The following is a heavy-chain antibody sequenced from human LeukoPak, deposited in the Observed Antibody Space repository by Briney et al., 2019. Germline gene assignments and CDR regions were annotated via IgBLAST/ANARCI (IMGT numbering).Heavy chain of an antibody. D-gene: IGHD6-13*01. J-gene: IGHJ5*02. CDR2: IIPIFGTA. V-gene: IGHV1-69*06. CDR1: GGTFSSYA. Sequence: SVKVSCTASGGTFSSYAISWVRQAPGQGLEWMGGIIPIFGTANYAQKFQGRVTTTADKSTSTAYMELSGLRSEDTAVYYCARGRPATSIAAAGVNWFDPWGQGTLVTVSS. CDR3: ARGRPATSIAAAGVNWFDP.